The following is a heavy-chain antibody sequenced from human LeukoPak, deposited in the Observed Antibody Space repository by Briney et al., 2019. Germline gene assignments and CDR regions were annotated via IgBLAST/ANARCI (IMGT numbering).Heavy chain of an antibody. CDR1: GFTVSSNY. CDR3: ATRAYYYDSILFDY. J-gene: IGHJ4*02. CDR2: IYSGGST. Sequence: PGGSLRLSCAASGFTVSSNYMSWVRQAPGEGLEWVSVIYSGGSTYYADSVKGRFTISRDNSKNTLYLQMNSLRAEDTAVYYCATRAYYYDSILFDYWGQGTLVTVSS. V-gene: IGHV3-53*01. D-gene: IGHD3-22*01.